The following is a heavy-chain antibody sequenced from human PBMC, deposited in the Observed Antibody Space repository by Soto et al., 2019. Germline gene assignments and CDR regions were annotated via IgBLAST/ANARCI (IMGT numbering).Heavy chain of an antibody. CDR3: LRDPRHWNEFADQ. CDR1: GFAFGSYW. Sequence: EVQLVESGGGLVQPGGSLRLSCAASGFAFGSYWMHWVRQAPGKGLVWVSRISQDGTIATQADSVKGRFTISRDNAKNTLYLQMNSLRAADTAVYYCLRDPRHWNEFADQWGQGTLVTVSS. CDR2: ISQDGTIA. V-gene: IGHV3-74*01. D-gene: IGHD1-1*01. J-gene: IGHJ4*02.